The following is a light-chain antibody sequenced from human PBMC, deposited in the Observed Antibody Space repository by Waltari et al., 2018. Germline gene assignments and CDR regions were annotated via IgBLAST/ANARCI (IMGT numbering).Light chain of an antibody. CDR1: QSVSSN. J-gene: IGKJ3*01. CDR2: GAS. CDR3: KQYKNWPPMIT. Sequence: EIVMTQSPATLSVSPGERATLSCRASQSVSSNLAWYQQKPGQAPRLLIYGASTRATGIQARLMAVGFGKNSTPTSSTLQSKNFAFFSCKQYKNWPPMITSGPGTKV. V-gene: IGKV3-15*01.